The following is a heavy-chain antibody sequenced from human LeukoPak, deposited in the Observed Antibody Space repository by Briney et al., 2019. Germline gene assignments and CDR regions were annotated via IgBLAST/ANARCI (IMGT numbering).Heavy chain of an antibody. V-gene: IGHV4-34*01. Sequence: PSETLSLTCAVYGGSFSGYYWSWIRQPPGKGLEWIGEINHSGSTNYNPSLKSRVTISVDTSKNQFSLKLSSVTAADTAVYYCARDVGYYDSSGYYYAAQGGAFDIWGQGTMVTVSS. D-gene: IGHD3-22*01. CDR3: ARDVGYYDSSGYYYAAQGGAFDI. CDR2: INHSGST. CDR1: GGSFSGYY. J-gene: IGHJ3*02.